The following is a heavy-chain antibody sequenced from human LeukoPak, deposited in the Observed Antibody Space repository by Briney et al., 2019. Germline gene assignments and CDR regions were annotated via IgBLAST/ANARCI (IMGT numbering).Heavy chain of an antibody. CDR3: ARREGAYGSGSYYFDY. V-gene: IGHV4-34*01. Sequence: SETLSLTCAVYGGSFSGYYWSWIRQPPGKGLEWIGSIYYSGSTYYNPSLKSRVTISVDTSKSQFSLKLSSVSAADTAVYYCARREGAYGSGSYYFDYWGQGTLVTVSS. J-gene: IGHJ4*02. CDR1: GGSFSGYY. CDR2: IYYSGST. D-gene: IGHD3-10*01.